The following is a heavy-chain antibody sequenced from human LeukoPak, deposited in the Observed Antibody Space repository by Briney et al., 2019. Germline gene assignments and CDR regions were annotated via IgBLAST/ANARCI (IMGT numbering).Heavy chain of an antibody. Sequence: PSETLSLTCTVSGVPIISSNYYWGWFRQPPGKGLQWIASVFYTGTTRHNPSLKSRVTISVDTSKNEFSLSLSSVTAEDTAMYYCARRLGSSADGILKYYFDYWGQGTLVTVSS. V-gene: IGHV4-39*01. J-gene: IGHJ4*02. CDR1: GVPIISSNYY. CDR2: VFYTGTT. CDR3: ARRLGSSADGILKYYFDY. D-gene: IGHD6-13*01.